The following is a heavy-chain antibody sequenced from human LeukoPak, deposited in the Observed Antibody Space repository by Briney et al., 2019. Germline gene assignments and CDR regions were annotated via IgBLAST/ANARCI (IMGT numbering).Heavy chain of an antibody. J-gene: IGHJ4*02. Sequence: SETLSLTCTVSGGSISSYYWSWIRQPPGKGLEWIGYIYYSGSTNYNPSLKSRVTISVDTSKNQFSLKLSSVTAADTAVYYCARRYFDYWGQGTLVTVSS. CDR2: IYYSGST. CDR3: ARRYFDY. V-gene: IGHV4-59*01. CDR1: GGSISSYY.